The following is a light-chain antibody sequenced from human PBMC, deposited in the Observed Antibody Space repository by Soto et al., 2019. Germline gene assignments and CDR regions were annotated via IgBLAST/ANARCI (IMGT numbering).Light chain of an antibody. J-gene: IGKJ3*01. Sequence: DIQVTQSPSSLSASLGDRDTITSRTSQTVDTYVHWYHHRPGQAPKLLIHTASFLQSGVPSRFSGSGSGTHFALAISSLQPEDFATYYCQQRYRAPQTFGPGT. V-gene: IGKV1-39*01. CDR2: TAS. CDR1: QTVDTY. CDR3: QQRYRAPQT.